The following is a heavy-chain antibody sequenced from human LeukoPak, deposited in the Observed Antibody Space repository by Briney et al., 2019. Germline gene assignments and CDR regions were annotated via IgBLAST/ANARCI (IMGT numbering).Heavy chain of an antibody. CDR2: ISWNSGSI. CDR1: GFTFDDYA. V-gene: IGHV3-9*01. Sequence: PGRSLRLSCAASGFTFDDYAMHWVRQAPGKGLEWVSGISWNSGSIGYADSVKGRFTISRDNAKNSLYLQMNSLRAEDTAVYYCARDLAAAGLDYWGQGTLVTVSS. CDR3: ARDLAAAGLDY. J-gene: IGHJ4*02. D-gene: IGHD6-13*01.